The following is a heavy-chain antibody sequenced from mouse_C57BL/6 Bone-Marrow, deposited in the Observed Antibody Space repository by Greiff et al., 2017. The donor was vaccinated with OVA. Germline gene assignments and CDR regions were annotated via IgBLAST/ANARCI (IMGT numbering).Heavy chain of an antibody. D-gene: IGHD2-10*01. CDR2: INPNNGGT. J-gene: IGHJ2*01. V-gene: IGHV1-26*01. CDR3: ARVTYYGNYPRFDY. CDR1: GYTFTDYY. Sequence: EVKLQQSGPELVKPGASVKISCKASGYTFTDYYMNWVKQSHGKSLEWIGDINPNNGGTSYNQKFKGKATLTVDKSSSTAYMELRSLTSEDSAVYYCARVTYYGNYPRFDYWGQGTTLTVSS.